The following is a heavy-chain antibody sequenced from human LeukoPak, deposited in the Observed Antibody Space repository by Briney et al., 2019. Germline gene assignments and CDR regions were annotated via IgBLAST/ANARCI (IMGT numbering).Heavy chain of an antibody. CDR1: GYTFTDYY. J-gene: IGHJ4*02. V-gene: IGHV1-2*06. CDR2: INPNSGGT. Sequence: ASVKVSCKASGYTFTDYYMHWVRQAPGQGLEWMGRINPNSGGTSYAQKFQGRVTMTRDTSISTAYMELSRLRSDDTAVYYCATSSSSGYSSTTYYFDYWGQGTLATVSS. CDR3: ATSSSSGYSSTTYYFDY. D-gene: IGHD6-13*01.